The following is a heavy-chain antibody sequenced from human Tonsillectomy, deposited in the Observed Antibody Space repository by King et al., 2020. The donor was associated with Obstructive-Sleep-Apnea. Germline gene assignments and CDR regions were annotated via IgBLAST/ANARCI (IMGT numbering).Heavy chain of an antibody. Sequence: HVQLQESGPGLVKPSETLSLTCTVSGGSISSYYWSWIRQPPGKGLEWIGYIYYSGSTNYNPSLKSRVTISVDTSKNQFSLKLSSVTAADTAVYYCARAGTGYSSSWLYYFKDYYYYGMDVWGQGTTVTVSS. J-gene: IGHJ6*02. D-gene: IGHD6-13*01. CDR3: ARAGTGYSSSWLYYFKDYYYYGMDV. CDR2: IYYSGST. CDR1: GGSISSYY. V-gene: IGHV4-59*01.